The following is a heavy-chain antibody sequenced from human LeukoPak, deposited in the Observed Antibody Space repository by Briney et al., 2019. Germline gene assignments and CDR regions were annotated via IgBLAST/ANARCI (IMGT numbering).Heavy chain of an antibody. D-gene: IGHD3-22*01. CDR1: GGSISSYY. V-gene: IGHV4-59*01. Sequence: SETLSLTCTVSGGSISSYYWSWIRQTPGKGLEWIGYIYYSGSTKYNPSLKSRVTMSVDTSRDQFSLKLSSVTAADTAVYYCARGGLENGYHSNDGFDIWGQGTMVTVSS. CDR2: IYYSGST. CDR3: ARGGLENGYHSNDGFDI. J-gene: IGHJ3*02.